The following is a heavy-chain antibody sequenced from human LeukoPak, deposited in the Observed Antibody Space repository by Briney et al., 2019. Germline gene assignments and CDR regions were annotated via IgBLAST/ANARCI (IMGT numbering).Heavy chain of an antibody. CDR3: AKDLHYDFWSGPRDY. CDR2: IIPILGIA. D-gene: IGHD3-3*01. J-gene: IGHJ4*02. Sequence: SVKVSCKASGGTFSSYAISWVRQAPGQGLEWMGRIIPILGIANYAQKFQGRVTITADKSTSTAYMELSSLRSEDTAVYYCAKDLHYDFWSGPRDYWGQGTLVTVSS. CDR1: GGTFSSYA. V-gene: IGHV1-69*10.